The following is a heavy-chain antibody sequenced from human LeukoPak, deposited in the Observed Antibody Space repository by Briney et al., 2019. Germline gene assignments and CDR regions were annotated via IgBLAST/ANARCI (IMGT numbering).Heavy chain of an antibody. D-gene: IGHD4-17*01. CDR3: AKDMQMWGDYGPFDY. Sequence: GGSLRLSCAASGFTVSSNYMSWVRQAPGKGLEWVSVIYGGGSTYYADSVKGRFTISRDNSKNTLYLQMNSLRAEDTAVYYCAKDMQMWGDYGPFDYWGQGTLVTVSS. V-gene: IGHV3-53*05. J-gene: IGHJ4*02. CDR2: IYGGGST. CDR1: GFTVSSNY.